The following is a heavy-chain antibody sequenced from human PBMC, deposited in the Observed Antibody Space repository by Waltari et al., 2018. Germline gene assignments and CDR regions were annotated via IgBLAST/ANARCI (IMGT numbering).Heavy chain of an antibody. CDR1: GGSFSGYY. CDR2: INHSGST. V-gene: IGHV4-34*01. Sequence: QVQLQQWGAGLLKPSETLSLTCAVYGGSFSGYYWRWIRPPPGRRLEWVGEINHSGSTNYNPSLKSRVTISVDTSKNQVSLKLSSVTAADTAVYYCARRRGYYYGSGSYYNLHYYYGMDVWGQGTTVTVSS. CDR3: ARRRGYYYGSGSYYNLHYYYGMDV. D-gene: IGHD3-10*01. J-gene: IGHJ6*02.